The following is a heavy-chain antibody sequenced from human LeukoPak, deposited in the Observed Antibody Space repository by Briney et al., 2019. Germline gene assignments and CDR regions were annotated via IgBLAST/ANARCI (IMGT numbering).Heavy chain of an antibody. J-gene: IGHJ4*02. CDR3: ARIHYDSSTYRDY. CDR2: INPSSGST. Sequence: ASVKVSCKASGYTFISYYMHWVRRAPGQGLEWMGIINPSSGSTTYAQKFQGRVTMTRDMSTSTVYMELSSLRSEDTAVYYCARIHYDSSTYRDYWGRGTLVTVSS. V-gene: IGHV1-46*01. D-gene: IGHD3-22*01. CDR1: GYTFISYY.